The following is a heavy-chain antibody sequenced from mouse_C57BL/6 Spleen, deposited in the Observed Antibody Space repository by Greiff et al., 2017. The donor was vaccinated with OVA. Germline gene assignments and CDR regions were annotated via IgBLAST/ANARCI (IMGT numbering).Heavy chain of an antibody. CDR3: ASGTFQWYFDV. J-gene: IGHJ1*03. CDR1: GYTFTSYW. CDR2: IDPSDSET. V-gene: IGHV1-52*01. Sequence: QVQLQQPGAELVRPGSSVKLSCKASGYTFTSYWMHWVKQRPIQGLEWIGNIDPSDSETHYNQKFKDKATLTVDKSSSTAYMQLSSLTSEDSAVDCCASGTFQWYFDVWGKGTTVTVSS.